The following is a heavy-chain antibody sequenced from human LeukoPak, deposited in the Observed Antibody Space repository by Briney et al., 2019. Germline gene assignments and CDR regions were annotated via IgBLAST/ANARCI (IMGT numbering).Heavy chain of an antibody. Sequence: GESLKISCKGSGYSFTTYWIGWVRQMPGRGLEWMGIIYPGDSETQYSPSFQGRVTISVDRSISTAYLQWSSLQASDTAMYYCARRKYFSTRFEPWGQGTLVTVSS. V-gene: IGHV5-51*01. J-gene: IGHJ5*02. D-gene: IGHD1-14*01. CDR3: ARRKYFSTRFEP. CDR2: IYPGDSET. CDR1: GYSFTTYW.